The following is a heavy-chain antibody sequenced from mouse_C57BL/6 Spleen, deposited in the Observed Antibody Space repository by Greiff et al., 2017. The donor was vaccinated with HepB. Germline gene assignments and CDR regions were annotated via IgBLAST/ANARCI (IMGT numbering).Heavy chain of an antibody. J-gene: IGHJ1*03. CDR2: IHPNSGST. CDR3: ARGITTVVGYFDV. D-gene: IGHD1-1*01. V-gene: IGHV1-64*01. CDR1: GYTFTGYW. Sequence: VQLQQPGAELVKPGASVKLSCKASGYTFTGYWMHWVKQRPGQGLEWIGMIHPNSGSTNYNEKFKSKATLTVDKSSSTAYMQLSSLTSEDSAVYYCARGITTVVGYFDVWGTGTTFTVSS.